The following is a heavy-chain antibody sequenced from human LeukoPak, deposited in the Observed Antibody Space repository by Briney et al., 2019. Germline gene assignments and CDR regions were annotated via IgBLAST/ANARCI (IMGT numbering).Heavy chain of an antibody. CDR2: ISYDGGNK. V-gene: IGHV3-30*18. J-gene: IGHJ4*02. CDR3: ANENYYDSSGFPDH. Sequence: GGSLRLSCAASGFTFSSYGMHWVRQAPGKGLEWVAVISYDGGNKYYADSVKGRFTISRANSKNTLYLQVNSLRAEDTAVYYCANENYYDSSGFPDHWGQGTLVTVSS. D-gene: IGHD3-22*01. CDR1: GFTFSSYG.